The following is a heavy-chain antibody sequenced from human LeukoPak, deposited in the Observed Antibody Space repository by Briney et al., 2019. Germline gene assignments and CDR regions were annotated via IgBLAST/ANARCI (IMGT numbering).Heavy chain of an antibody. J-gene: IGHJ5*02. V-gene: IGHV4-61*02. CDR2: IYTSGST. CDR3: ARVRIAAAGPQADWFDP. CDR1: GVSISSGSYY. D-gene: IGHD6-13*01. Sequence: SETLSLTCTVSGVSISSGSYYWRWIRQPAGKGLEWIGRIYTSGSTNYNPSLKSRVTISVDTSKNQFSLKLSSVTAADTAVYYCARVRIAAAGPQADWFDPWGQGTLVTVSS.